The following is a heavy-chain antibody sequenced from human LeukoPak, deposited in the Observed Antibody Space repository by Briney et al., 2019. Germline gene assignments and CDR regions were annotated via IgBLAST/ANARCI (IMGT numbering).Heavy chain of an antibody. CDR2: ISAYNGNT. V-gene: IGHV1-18*01. J-gene: IGHJ4*02. CDR3: ARGTFDYYDSSGYNDY. CDR1: GYTFTNYG. Sequence: ASVKVSCKASGYTFTNYGISWARQAPGQGLEWMGWISAYNGNTNYAQKFQGRVTMITDTSTSTVYMELSSLRSEDTAVYYCARGTFDYYDSSGYNDYWGQGTLVTVSS. D-gene: IGHD3-22*01.